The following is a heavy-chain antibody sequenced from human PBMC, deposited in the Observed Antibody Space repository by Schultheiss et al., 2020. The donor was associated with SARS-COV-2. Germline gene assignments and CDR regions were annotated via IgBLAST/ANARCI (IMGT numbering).Heavy chain of an antibody. Sequence: GGSLRLSCAASGFTFSSYEMNWVRQAPGKGLEWVAVIWYDGSNKYYADSVKGRFTISRDNSKNTLYLQMSSLRAEDTAVYYCVTSSHYGGNHPYGYWGQGTLVTVSS. V-gene: IGHV3-30*14. J-gene: IGHJ4*02. CDR2: IWYDGSNK. D-gene: IGHD4-23*01. CDR3: VTSSHYGGNHPYGY. CDR1: GFTFSSYE.